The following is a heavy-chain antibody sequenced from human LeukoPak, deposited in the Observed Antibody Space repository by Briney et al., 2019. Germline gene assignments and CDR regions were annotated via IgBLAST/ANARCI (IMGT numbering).Heavy chain of an antibody. Sequence: PSETLSLTCAVYGGSFSGYYWSWIRQPPGKGLEWIGEINHSGSTNYNPSLKSRVTISVNTSKNQFSLRLSFVTAADTAVYYCARGHARRRITIFGVAPRTFDIWGQGTMVTVSS. CDR1: GGSFSGYY. CDR2: INHSGST. J-gene: IGHJ3*02. CDR3: ARGHARRRITIFGVAPRTFDI. V-gene: IGHV4-34*01. D-gene: IGHD3-3*01.